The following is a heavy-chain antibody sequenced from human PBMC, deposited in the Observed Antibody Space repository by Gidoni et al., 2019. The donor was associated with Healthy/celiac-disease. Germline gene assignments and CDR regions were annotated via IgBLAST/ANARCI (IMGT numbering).Heavy chain of an antibody. CDR3: ARDLYDILTGYVQVDY. J-gene: IGHJ4*02. CDR2: IYYSGST. Sequence: QLQLQESGPGLVKPSETLSLTCTVSGGSISSSSYYWGWIRQPPGKGLEWIGSIYYSGSTSYNQSLKSRVTISVDTSKNQLSLKLSAVTAADTAVYYCARDLYDILTGYVQVDYWGQGTLVTVSS. CDR1: GGSISSSSYY. D-gene: IGHD3-9*01. V-gene: IGHV4-39*07.